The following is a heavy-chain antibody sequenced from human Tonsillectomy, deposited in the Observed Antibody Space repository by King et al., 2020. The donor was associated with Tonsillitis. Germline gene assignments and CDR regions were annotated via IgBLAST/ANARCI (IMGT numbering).Heavy chain of an antibody. J-gene: IGHJ4*02. CDR3: ARGGASGDSFYSDY. CDR2: INAGNGNT. D-gene: IGHD2-15*01. CDR1: GYTFSIYA. Sequence: QLVQSGAEVKEPGASVKVSCKASGYTFSIYAMHWVRQAPGQRLEWMGWINAGNGNTKYSQKFEGRVTITRDTSATTAYMELSSLRSEDTAVYYCARGGASGDSFYSDYWGQGTLVTVSS. V-gene: IGHV1-3*01.